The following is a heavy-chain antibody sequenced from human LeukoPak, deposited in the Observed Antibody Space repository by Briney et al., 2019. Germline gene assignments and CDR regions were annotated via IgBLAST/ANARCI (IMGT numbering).Heavy chain of an antibody. J-gene: IGHJ6*03. CDR3: AKGDFYGSGRDYYYYMDV. Sequence: GGSLRLSCAASGFTFSSYSMNWVRQAPGKGLEWVSYISSSSSTIYYADSVKGRFTISRDNAKNTLYLQMNSLRAEDTAVYNCAKGDFYGSGRDYYYYMDVWGKGTTVTISS. CDR2: ISSSSSTI. V-gene: IGHV3-48*01. CDR1: GFTFSSYS. D-gene: IGHD3-10*01.